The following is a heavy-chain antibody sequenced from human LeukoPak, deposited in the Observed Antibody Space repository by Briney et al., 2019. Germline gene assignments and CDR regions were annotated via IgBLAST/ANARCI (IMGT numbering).Heavy chain of an antibody. D-gene: IGHD1-26*01. J-gene: IGHJ4*02. V-gene: IGHV4-39*01. CDR3: ARQSRVTSGSYYFDY. CDR1: GGSISSSSYY. CDR2: IYYSGNT. Sequence: SETLSLTCTVSGGSISSSSYYWGWIRQPPGKGLEWIGSIYYSGNTYYNPSLKSRVTISVDTSKNQFSLRLSSVTAADTAVYYCARQSRVTSGSYYFDYWGQGTLVTVSS.